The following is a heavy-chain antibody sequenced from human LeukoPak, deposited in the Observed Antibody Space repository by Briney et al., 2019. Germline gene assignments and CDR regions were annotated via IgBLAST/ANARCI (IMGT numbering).Heavy chain of an antibody. D-gene: IGHD1-7*01. J-gene: IGHJ4*02. CDR2: ISSSGSTI. V-gene: IGHV3-11*04. CDR1: GFTFSDYY. Sequence: GGSLRLSCAASGFTFSDYYMSWIRQAPGKGLEWVSYISSSGSTIYYADSVKGRFTISRVNAKNSLYLQMNSLRAEDTAVYYCARDSDGETTSYDYWGQGTLVTVSS. CDR3: ARDSDGETTSYDY.